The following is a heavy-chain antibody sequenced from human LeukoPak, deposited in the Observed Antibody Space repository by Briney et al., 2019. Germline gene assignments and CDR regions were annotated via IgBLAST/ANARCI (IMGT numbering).Heavy chain of an antibody. J-gene: IGHJ4*02. D-gene: IGHD6-13*01. CDR2: ISGSGGST. CDR1: GFTFSSYA. Sequence: PGGSLRLSCAASGFTFSSYAMSWARQAPGKGLEWVSAISGSGGSTYYADSVKGRFTISRDNSKNTLYLQMNSLRAEDTAVYYCAKVSPSSFLVVRKAHFDYWGQGTLVTVSS. CDR3: AKVSPSSFLVVRKAHFDY. V-gene: IGHV3-23*01.